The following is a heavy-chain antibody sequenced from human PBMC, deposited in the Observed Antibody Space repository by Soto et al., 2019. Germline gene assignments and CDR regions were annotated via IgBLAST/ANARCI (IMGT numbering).Heavy chain of an antibody. V-gene: IGHV3-15*01. D-gene: IGHD4-17*01. CDR3: ARDSGTTVTKEEDYYYYGMDV. Sequence: GGSLRLSCAASGFTFSNAWLSWVRQAPGKGLEWVGGIKSKSAGGTTEYDAPVKDRFTTSRDDSKNTLYLQMNSLRAEDTAVYYCARDSGTTVTKEEDYYYYGMDVWGQGTTVTVSS. CDR1: GFTFSNAW. CDR2: IKSKSAGGTT. J-gene: IGHJ6*02.